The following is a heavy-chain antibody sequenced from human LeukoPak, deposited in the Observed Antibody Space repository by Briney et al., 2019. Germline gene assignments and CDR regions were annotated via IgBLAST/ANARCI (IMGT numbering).Heavy chain of an antibody. CDR2: ISYDGSNK. Sequence: GRSLRLSCAASGFTFSSYGMHWVRQAPGKGLEWVAVISYDGSNKYYADSVKGRFTISRDNSKNTLYLQMNSLGAEDTAVYYCAKAFHNDAFDIWGQGTMVTVSS. V-gene: IGHV3-30*18. D-gene: IGHD2/OR15-2a*01. CDR1: GFTFSSYG. CDR3: AKAFHNDAFDI. J-gene: IGHJ3*02.